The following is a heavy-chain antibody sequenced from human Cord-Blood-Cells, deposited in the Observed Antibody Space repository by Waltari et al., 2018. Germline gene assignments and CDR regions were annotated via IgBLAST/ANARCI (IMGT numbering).Heavy chain of an antibody. J-gene: IGHJ4*02. CDR2: INRSRST. CDR3: ARGSSSFDY. Sequence: QVQLQQWGAGLLKPSETLSLTCAVYGGSFSGYYWSWIRPPPGKGLEWIGEINRSRSTNNHPALKVLVTISVDTSKNQFSLKLSSVTAADTAVYYCARGSSSFDYWGQGTLVTVSS. CDR1: GGSFSGYY. D-gene: IGHD6-13*01. V-gene: IGHV4-34*01.